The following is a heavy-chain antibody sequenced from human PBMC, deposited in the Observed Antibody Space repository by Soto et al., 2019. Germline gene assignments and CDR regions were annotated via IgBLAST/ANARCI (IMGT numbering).Heavy chain of an antibody. V-gene: IGHV2-5*02. D-gene: IGHD6-6*01. Sequence: QITLKESGPTLVKPTQTLTLTCTFSGFSLTTRGLGVGWVRQPPGKALEWLALIYWDGDKRYSPSLRNRLTISKDTSKNQVVLTVTNMDPVDTATYYCANDDPSIDYAMDVWGQGTTVTVSS. J-gene: IGHJ6*02. CDR3: ANDDPSIDYAMDV. CDR2: IYWDGDK. CDR1: GFSLTTRGLG.